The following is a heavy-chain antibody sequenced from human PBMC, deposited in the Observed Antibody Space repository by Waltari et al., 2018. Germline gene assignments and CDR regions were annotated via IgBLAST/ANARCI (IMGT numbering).Heavy chain of an antibody. CDR3: ARMRDHYLTGGYYYGMDV. V-gene: IGHV5-51*03. D-gene: IGHD1-26*01. J-gene: IGHJ6*02. CDR1: GYSFTSYW. Sequence: EVQLVQSGAEVKKPGESLKISCKGSGYSFTSYWIGWVRQMPGKGLEWMGIIDPGDSDTRYSPSFQGQVTISADKSISTAYLQWSSLKASDTAMYYCARMRDHYLTGGYYYGMDVWGQGTTVTVSS. CDR2: IDPGDSDT.